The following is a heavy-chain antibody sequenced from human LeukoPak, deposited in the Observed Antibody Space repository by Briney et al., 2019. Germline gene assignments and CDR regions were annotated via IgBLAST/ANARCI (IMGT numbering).Heavy chain of an antibody. V-gene: IGHV3-23*01. D-gene: IGHD5-18*01. Sequence: GGPLRLFCSASWLHFNSYVMSWVRQAPGKGLEGVSAISGSGGSTYSADSVKGRFTISRDNSKTTLYLQMNSLRAEDTAVFYCAKDSPKYSYGTFGYWGRGAVVTVSS. CDR3: AKDSPKYSYGTFGY. CDR2: ISGSGGST. CDR1: WLHFNSYV. J-gene: IGHJ4*02.